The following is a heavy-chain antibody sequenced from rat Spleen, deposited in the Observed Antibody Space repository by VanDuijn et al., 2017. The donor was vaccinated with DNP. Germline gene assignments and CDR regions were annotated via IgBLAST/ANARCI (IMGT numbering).Heavy chain of an antibody. CDR2: ITNSGGST. V-gene: IGHV5-27*01. D-gene: IGHD1-6*01. Sequence: EVQLVESGGGLVQPGRSLKLSCAASGFTFSNYGMAWVRQAPTKGLEWVASITNSGGSTYYRDSVKGRFTISRDNAKSTLYLQMDSLRSEDTATYYCTTIILRIPYYWGQGVMVTVSS. CDR3: TTIILRIPYY. J-gene: IGHJ2*01. CDR1: GFTFSNYG.